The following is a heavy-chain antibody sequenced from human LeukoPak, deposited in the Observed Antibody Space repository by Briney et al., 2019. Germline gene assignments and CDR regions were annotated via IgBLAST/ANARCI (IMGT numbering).Heavy chain of an antibody. CDR2: IGGGGGDI. Sequence: GGSLRLSCAASGVTFSNYAMAWVRQAPGKGLEWVSSIGGGGGDISYADSVKGRFTISRDNSKNTLYLQMNSLRAEDTAVYYCAIKLPGSFPFDQWGQGTPVTVSS. CDR1: GVTFSNYA. V-gene: IGHV3-23*01. CDR3: AIKLPGSFPFDQ. J-gene: IGHJ4*02. D-gene: IGHD1-7*01.